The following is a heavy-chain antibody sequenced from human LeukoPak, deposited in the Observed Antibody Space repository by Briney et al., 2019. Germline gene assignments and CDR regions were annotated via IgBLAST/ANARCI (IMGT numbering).Heavy chain of an antibody. CDR1: GYTFTSYG. CDR2: ITAYNGNT. V-gene: IGHV1-18*01. CDR3: ARDTYCSSTSCYKGGAFDI. J-gene: IGHJ3*02. D-gene: IGHD2-2*02. Sequence: ASVKVSCKASGYTFTSYGISWVRQAPGQGLDWVGRITAYNGNTNYAQKLQGRVTLTTDTSTGTAYMELRSLRSDDTAVYYCARDTYCSSTSCYKGGAFDIWGQGTLVTVSS.